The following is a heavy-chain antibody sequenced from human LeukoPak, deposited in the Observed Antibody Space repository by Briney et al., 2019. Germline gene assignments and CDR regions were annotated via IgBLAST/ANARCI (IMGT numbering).Heavy chain of an antibody. D-gene: IGHD3-22*01. CDR1: GGSFSGYY. J-gene: IGHJ4*02. V-gene: IGHV4-34*01. Sequence: SETLSLTCAVYGGSFSGYYWSWIRQPPGKGLERIGEINHSGSTNYNPSLKSRVTISVDTSKNQFSLKLSSVTAADTAVYYCAREEGYYDSSGYYWILDYWGQGTLVTVSS. CDR2: INHSGST. CDR3: AREEGYYDSSGYYWILDY.